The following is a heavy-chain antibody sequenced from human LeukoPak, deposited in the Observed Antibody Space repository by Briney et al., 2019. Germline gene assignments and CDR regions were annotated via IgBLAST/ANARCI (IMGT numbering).Heavy chain of an antibody. V-gene: IGHV3-23*01. CDR3: AKRSGYTTGWFFDF. J-gene: IGHJ4*02. D-gene: IGHD6-19*01. Sequence: PGGSLKLSCAASGFSFRSYAMSRVRQAPGKELEWVSSISGSGDNTYYAESVKGRFTISRDNSKNTLFLQMNSLRAEDTAVFYCAKRSGYTTGWFFDFWGQGTLVTVSS. CDR2: ISGSGDNT. CDR1: GFSFRSYA.